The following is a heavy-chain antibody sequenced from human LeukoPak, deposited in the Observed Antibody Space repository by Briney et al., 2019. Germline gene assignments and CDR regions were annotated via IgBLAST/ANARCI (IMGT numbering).Heavy chain of an antibody. Sequence: ASVKVSCKASGYTFTSYDINWVRQATGQGLEWMGWMNPNSGNTGYAQKFQGRVTMTRNTSISTAYMELSSLRSEDTAVYYCARGLRYFDWFYYYYYYMDVWGKGTTVTISS. CDR1: GYTFTSYD. D-gene: IGHD3-9*01. V-gene: IGHV1-8*01. CDR2: MNPNSGNT. CDR3: ARGLRYFDWFYYYYYYMDV. J-gene: IGHJ6*03.